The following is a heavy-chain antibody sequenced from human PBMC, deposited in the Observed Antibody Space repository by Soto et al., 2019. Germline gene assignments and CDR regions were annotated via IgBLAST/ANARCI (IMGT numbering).Heavy chain of an antibody. D-gene: IGHD3-3*02. Sequence: GGSLRLSCAASGFTFSSYGMHWVRQAPGKGLEWVAVIWYDGSNKYYADSVKGRFTISRDNSKNTLYLQMNSLRAEDTAVYYCARDPLHFEGSYYMDVWGKGTTVTVSS. CDR1: GFTFSSYG. J-gene: IGHJ6*03. V-gene: IGHV3-33*01. CDR2: IWYDGSNK. CDR3: ARDPLHFEGSYYMDV.